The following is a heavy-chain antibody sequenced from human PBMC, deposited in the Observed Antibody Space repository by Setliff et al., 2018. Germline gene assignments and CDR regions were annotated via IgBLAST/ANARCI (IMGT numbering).Heavy chain of an antibody. D-gene: IGHD2-8*01. CDR1: GFTFSNSW. Sequence: PGGSLRLSCAASGFTFSNSWMNWVRRAPGKGLGWVAIIKQDGSEKYYVDSVKGRFTISRDNTRNSLYLQMNSLRAEDTAVYYCARNGGLDYWGQGALVTVSS. J-gene: IGHJ4*02. CDR3: ARNGGLDY. V-gene: IGHV3-7*01. CDR2: IKQDGSEK.